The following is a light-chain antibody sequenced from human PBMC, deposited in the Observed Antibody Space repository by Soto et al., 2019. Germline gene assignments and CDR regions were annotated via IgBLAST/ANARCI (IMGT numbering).Light chain of an antibody. V-gene: IGLV1-40*01. CDR3: QSYDSSVSGSV. CDR2: GNS. J-gene: IGLJ2*01. Sequence: QSVLTQPPSVSGAPGQRVTISCTGSSSNIGAGYDVHWYQQLPGTAPKLLIYGNSNRPSGVPYRFSGSKSGTSACLAITGLQAEDEADYYCQSYDSSVSGSVFGGGTKLTV. CDR1: SSNIGAGYD.